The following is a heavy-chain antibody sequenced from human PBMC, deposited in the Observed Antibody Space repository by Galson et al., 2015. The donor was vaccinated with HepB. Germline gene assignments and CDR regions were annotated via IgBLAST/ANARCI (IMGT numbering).Heavy chain of an antibody. CDR2: INAGNGNT. Sequence: SVKVSCKASGYTFTSYAMHWVRQAPGQRLEWMGWINAGNGNTKYSQKFQGRVTITRDTSASTAYMELSSLRSEDTAVYYCARDQGIAVAGMWWYFDLWGRGTLVTVSS. J-gene: IGHJ2*01. CDR3: ARDQGIAVAGMWWYFDL. V-gene: IGHV1-3*01. D-gene: IGHD6-19*01. CDR1: GYTFTSYA.